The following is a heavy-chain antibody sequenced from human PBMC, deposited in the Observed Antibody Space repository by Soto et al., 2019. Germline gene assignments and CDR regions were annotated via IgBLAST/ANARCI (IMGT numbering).Heavy chain of an antibody. D-gene: IGHD2-2*01. Sequence: SETLSLTCTVSGDSISSYYWSWIRQSPGKGLEWIGYIYHSGSTNYNPTLKSRVTISVDTSKNQFSLKLSSVTAADTAVYYCARDEWYCSGTSGYNWFDPWGQGTLVTVSS. CDR2: IYHSGST. CDR1: GDSISSYY. V-gene: IGHV4-59*01. CDR3: ARDEWYCSGTSGYNWFDP. J-gene: IGHJ5*02.